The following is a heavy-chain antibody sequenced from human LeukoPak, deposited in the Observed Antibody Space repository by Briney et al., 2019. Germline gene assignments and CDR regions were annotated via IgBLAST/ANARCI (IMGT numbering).Heavy chain of an antibody. V-gene: IGHV4-31*03. D-gene: IGHD6-13*01. J-gene: IGHJ1*01. CDR3: ARQKRPSSSSWILQH. Sequence: SETLSLTCTVSGGSISSGGYYWSWIRQHPGKGLEWIGYIYYSGSTYYNPSLKSRVTISVDTSKNQFSLKLSSVTAADTAVYYCARQKRPSSSSWILQHWGQGTLVTVSS. CDR2: IYYSGST. CDR1: GGSISSGGYY.